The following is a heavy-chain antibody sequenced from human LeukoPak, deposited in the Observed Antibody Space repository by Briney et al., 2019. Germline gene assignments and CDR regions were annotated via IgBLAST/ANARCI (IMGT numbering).Heavy chain of an antibody. CDR2: VKGDEIST. V-gene: IGHV3-74*01. D-gene: IGHD2-21*01. J-gene: IGHJ3*02. CDR3: ATGPYSAFEM. Sequence: PGGSLRLSCAASGFTFDDYAMHWVRQAPGGGLVWVSRVKGDEISTLYADSVKGRFTISRDNAKNTLYLQMNSLRADDTALYYCATGPYSAFEMWGQGTMVTVSS. CDR1: GFTFDDYA.